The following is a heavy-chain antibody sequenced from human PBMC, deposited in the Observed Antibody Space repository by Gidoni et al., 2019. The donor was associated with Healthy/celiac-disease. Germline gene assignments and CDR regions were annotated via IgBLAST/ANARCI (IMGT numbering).Heavy chain of an antibody. Sequence: QVQLVQSGAEVKKPGASVKVSCKASGSTFTSYGISWVRQAPGHGLEWMGWIGTYHGNTNDAQKLQGRVTMTTDTSTSTAYMELRSLRSDDTAVYYGARVAYDYVWGSYRSASNWFDPWGQGTLVTVSS. J-gene: IGHJ5*02. CDR2: IGTYHGNT. V-gene: IGHV1-18*01. CDR3: ARVAYDYVWGSYRSASNWFDP. D-gene: IGHD3-16*02. CDR1: GSTFTSYG.